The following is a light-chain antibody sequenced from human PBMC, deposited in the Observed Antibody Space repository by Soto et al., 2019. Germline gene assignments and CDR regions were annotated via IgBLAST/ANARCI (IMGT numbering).Light chain of an antibody. J-gene: IGLJ2*01. CDR3: QTWGTGIRV. V-gene: IGLV4-69*01. Sequence: QAVVTQSPSASASLGASVKLTCTLSSGHSSYAIAWHQQQPEKGPRFLMKINSDGSHSKGDGIPDRFSGSRSGAERYLTISSLQSEDEADYYCQTWGTGIRVFGGGTKVTVL. CDR2: INSDGSH. CDR1: SGHSSYA.